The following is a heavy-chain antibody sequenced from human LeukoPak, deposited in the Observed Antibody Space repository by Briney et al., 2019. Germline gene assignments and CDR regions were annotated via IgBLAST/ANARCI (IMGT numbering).Heavy chain of an antibody. CDR2: IYYSGST. V-gene: IGHV4-39*02. Sequence: PSETLSLTCTVSGGSISSSSYYWGWIRQPPGKGLEWIGSIYYSGSTYYNPSLKSRVTISVDTSKNQFSLKLSSVTAADTAVYYCARDKGYCSSTSCPYYYYYYYMDVWGKGTTVTVSS. D-gene: IGHD2-2*01. J-gene: IGHJ6*03. CDR3: ARDKGYCSSTSCPYYYYYYYMDV. CDR1: GGSISSSSYY.